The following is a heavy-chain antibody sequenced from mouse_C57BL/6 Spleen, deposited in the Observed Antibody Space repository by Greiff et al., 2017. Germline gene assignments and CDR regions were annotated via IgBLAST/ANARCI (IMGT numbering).Heavy chain of an antibody. D-gene: IGHD3-2*02. CDR1: GFTFSDYY. Sequence: EVQLVESGGGLVQPGGSLKLSCAASGFTFSDYYMYWVRQTPEKRLEWVAYISNGGGSTYYPDTVKGRFTISRDNAKNTLYLQMSRLKSEDTAMYYCARQTAQDYFDYWGQGTTLTVSS. CDR3: ARQTAQDYFDY. V-gene: IGHV5-12*01. J-gene: IGHJ2*01. CDR2: ISNGGGST.